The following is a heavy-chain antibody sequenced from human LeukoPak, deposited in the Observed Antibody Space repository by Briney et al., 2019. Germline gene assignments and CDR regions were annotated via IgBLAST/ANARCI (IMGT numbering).Heavy chain of an antibody. D-gene: IGHD1-20*01. Sequence: GGSLRLSCAASGFTFSSYGMHWVRQAPGKGLEWVAVISYDGSNKYYADSVKGRFTISRDNAKNSLYLQMNSLRAEDTAVYYCARGISGTSMAYWGQGTLVTVSS. CDR2: ISYDGSNK. CDR1: GFTFSSYG. J-gene: IGHJ4*02. CDR3: ARGISGTSMAY. V-gene: IGHV3-30*03.